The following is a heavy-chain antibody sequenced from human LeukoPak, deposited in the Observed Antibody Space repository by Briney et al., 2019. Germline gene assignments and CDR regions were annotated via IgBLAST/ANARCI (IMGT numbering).Heavy chain of an antibody. J-gene: IGHJ3*02. D-gene: IGHD2-2*01. CDR3: ARDFIVVVPAAPFDI. Sequence: PWGSLRLSCAAPGFTFSDYYMSWIRQAPGKGLEWVSYISSSSSTIYYADSVKGRFTISRDNAKNSLCLQMNSLRAEDTAVYYCARDFIVVVPAAPFDIWGQGTMVTVSS. V-gene: IGHV3-11*04. CDR1: GFTFSDYY. CDR2: ISSSSSTI.